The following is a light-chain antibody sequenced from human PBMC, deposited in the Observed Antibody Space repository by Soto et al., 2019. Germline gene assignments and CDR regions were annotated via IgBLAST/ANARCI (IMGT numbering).Light chain of an antibody. V-gene: IGKV3-11*01. CDR2: DAS. Sequence: EIVLTQSPATLSLSPGERATLSCRASQSVSTYLAWYQQKPGQAPRLLNYDASNRATGIPARFSGSGSGTDFTLTISSLEPEDFAVYYCQHRSSWPLTFGGGTKVEIK. CDR3: QHRSSWPLT. J-gene: IGKJ4*01. CDR1: QSVSTY.